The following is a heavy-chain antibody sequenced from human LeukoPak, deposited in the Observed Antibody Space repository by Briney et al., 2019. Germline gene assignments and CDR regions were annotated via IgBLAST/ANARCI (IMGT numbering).Heavy chain of an antibody. V-gene: IGHV3-21*04. CDR1: GFTFSSYT. D-gene: IGHD6-19*01. CDR2: ISSSSSHI. CDR3: AKDRGSSGWGPDY. J-gene: IGHJ4*02. Sequence: PGGSLRLSCAASGFTFSSYTMNWVRQAPGKGLEWVSSISSSSSHIYYADSVKGRFTISRDNAKNSLYLQMNSLRAEDMALYYCAKDRGSSGWGPDYWGQGTLVTVSS.